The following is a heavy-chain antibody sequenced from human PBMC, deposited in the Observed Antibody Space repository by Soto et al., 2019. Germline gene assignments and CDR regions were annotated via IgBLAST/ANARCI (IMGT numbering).Heavy chain of an antibody. V-gene: IGHV5-10-1*01. Sequence: GESLKIFCRGSGYSLTSYWINWVRQIPGKGLEWRGRIGPSDSYTNYSPSFQGHVTISADKSISTAYLKWSSLKASDTDMYYCARHYGTGTPPYYYYGMDVWGQGTTVTVSS. CDR1: GYSLTSYW. D-gene: IGHD1-1*01. CDR3: ARHYGTGTPPYYYYGMDV. J-gene: IGHJ6*02. CDR2: IGPSDSYT.